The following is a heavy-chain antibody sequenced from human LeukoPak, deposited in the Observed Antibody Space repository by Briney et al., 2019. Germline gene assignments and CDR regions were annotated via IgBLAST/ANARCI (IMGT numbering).Heavy chain of an antibody. D-gene: IGHD4-23*01. Sequence: ASVKVSCKASGYTFTAYYMHWLRQAPGQGLEWMGWINPNSGGTNYAQKFQGRVTMTRDTSISTAYMELSRLRSDDTAVYYCARAVITSPRSAFDIWGQGTMVTVSS. CDR3: ARAVITSPRSAFDI. V-gene: IGHV1-2*02. CDR1: GYTFTAYY. J-gene: IGHJ3*02. CDR2: INPNSGGT.